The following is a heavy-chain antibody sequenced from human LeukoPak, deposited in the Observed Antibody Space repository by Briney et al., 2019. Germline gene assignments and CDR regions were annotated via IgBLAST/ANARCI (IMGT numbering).Heavy chain of an antibody. Sequence: GGSLRLSCAASGFTFSRYWMSWVRQVPGKGLEWVANIKEDAGEIYYVDSVKGRFTISRDNAKNSLYLQMNGLRADDTAAYYCARGATDTTRWFDPWGQGTLVTVSS. D-gene: IGHD1-7*01. V-gene: IGHV3-7*01. CDR2: IKEDAGEI. J-gene: IGHJ5*02. CDR1: GFTFSRYW. CDR3: ARGATDTTRWFDP.